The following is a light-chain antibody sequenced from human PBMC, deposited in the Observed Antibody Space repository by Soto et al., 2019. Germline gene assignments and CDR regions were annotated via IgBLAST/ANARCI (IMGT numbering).Light chain of an antibody. CDR1: SSNIGAGYD. Sequence: QSVLTQPPSVSGAPGQRVTISCTGSSSNIGAGYDVHWYQQLPGTAPKLLIYGNSNRPSGVPDRFSGSKSGTSASLAITGLRAADEADYSCQSYDSSLRGWVFGGGTKVTVL. CDR3: QSYDSSLRGWV. CDR2: GNS. J-gene: IGLJ3*02. V-gene: IGLV1-40*01.